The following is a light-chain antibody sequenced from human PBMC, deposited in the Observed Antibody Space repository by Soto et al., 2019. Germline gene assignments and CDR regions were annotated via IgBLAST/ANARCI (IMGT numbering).Light chain of an antibody. J-gene: IGKJ4*01. CDR1: QRVSNY. CDR2: TAS. V-gene: IGKV1-39*01. CDR3: QQSYRIPLS. Sequence: DIQMTQSPSSLSASVGDRVTITCRTSQRVSNYLNWYQQRPGKAPNLLIYTASSLHSGVPSRFSGSGSGTDFTLTISSLQPEDSATYYCQQSYRIPLSFGGGTKVEI.